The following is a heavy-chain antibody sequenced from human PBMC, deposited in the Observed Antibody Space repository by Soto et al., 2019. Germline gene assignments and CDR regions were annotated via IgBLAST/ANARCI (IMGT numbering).Heavy chain of an antibody. CDR1: GGTFSSYA. CDR2: IIPIFGTA. CDR3: ARDLNFYLSGGTHYYYYYGMDV. D-gene: IGHD2-15*01. Sequence: QVQLVQSGAEVQKPGSSVKVSCKASGGTFSSYAISWVRQAPGQGLEWMGGIIPIFGTANYAQKFQGRVTITADESTSTAYMELSSLRSEDTAVYYCARDLNFYLSGGTHYYYYYGMDVWGQGTTVTVSS. J-gene: IGHJ6*02. V-gene: IGHV1-69*01.